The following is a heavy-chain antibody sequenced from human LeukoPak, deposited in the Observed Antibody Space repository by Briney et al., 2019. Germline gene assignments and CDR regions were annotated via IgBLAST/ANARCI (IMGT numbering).Heavy chain of an antibody. CDR3: AREGYDILTGYYMGAFDI. CDR1: GFTFSSYA. Sequence: GGSLRLSCAASGFTFSSYAMHWVRQAPGKGLEYVSAISSNGGSTYYANSVKGRFTISRDNAKNSLYLQMNSLRAEDTAVYYCAREGYDILTGYYMGAFDIWGQGTMVTVSS. J-gene: IGHJ3*02. CDR2: ISSNGGST. D-gene: IGHD3-9*01. V-gene: IGHV3-64*01.